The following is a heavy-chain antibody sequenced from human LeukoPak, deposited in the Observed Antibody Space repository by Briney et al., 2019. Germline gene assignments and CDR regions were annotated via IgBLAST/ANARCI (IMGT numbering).Heavy chain of an antibody. J-gene: IGHJ3*02. CDR1: GGSISSYY. Sequence: SETLSLTCTVSGGSISSYYWSWIRQPPGKGLEWIGYIYYSGSTNYNPSLKSRVTISVDTSKNQFSLKLSSVTAADTAVYYCAREGVTMIVVTYDAFDIWGQGTMVTVSS. V-gene: IGHV4-59*12. D-gene: IGHD3-22*01. CDR3: AREGVTMIVVTYDAFDI. CDR2: IYYSGST.